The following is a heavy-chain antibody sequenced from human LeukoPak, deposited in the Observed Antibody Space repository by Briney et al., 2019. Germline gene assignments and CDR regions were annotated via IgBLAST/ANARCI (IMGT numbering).Heavy chain of an antibody. V-gene: IGHV1-69*13. D-gene: IGHD1-7*01. CDR3: ARVGTTTGYYFDY. J-gene: IGHJ4*02. CDR1: GGTFSSYA. Sequence: SVKVSCKASGGTFSSYAISWVQKALGHGFEWWGGIIPIFGTANYAQKFQGRVTITADESTSTAYMELSSLRSEDTAVYYCARVGTTTGYYFDYWGQGTLVTVSS. CDR2: IIPIFGTA.